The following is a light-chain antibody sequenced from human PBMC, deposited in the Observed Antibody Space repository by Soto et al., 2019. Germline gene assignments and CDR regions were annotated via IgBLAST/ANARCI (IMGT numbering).Light chain of an antibody. Sequence: DLQLTQSPVFLSASVGDRVTITCRASQGISSYLAWYQQKPWKAPKLLIYAASTLQSGVPSRFSGSGSGTEFTLTISSLQPEDFATYSCQQLNSYPRTFGQGTRLEI. V-gene: IGKV1-9*01. CDR2: AAS. CDR1: QGISSY. CDR3: QQLNSYPRT. J-gene: IGKJ5*01.